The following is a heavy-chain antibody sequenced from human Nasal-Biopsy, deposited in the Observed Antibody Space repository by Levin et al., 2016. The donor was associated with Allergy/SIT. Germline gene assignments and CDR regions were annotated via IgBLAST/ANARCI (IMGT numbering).Heavy chain of an antibody. Sequence: GESLKISCAASGFTFSDYAMNWVRQAPGKGLEWVSTIGGRGITTFYADSVKGRFTVSRDNSKNTLYLQMNSLKVEDTAIYYCTKKLAGSTSHFDFWGRGILVTVSS. CDR1: GFTFSDYA. CDR3: TKKLAGSTSHFDF. J-gene: IGHJ4*02. CDR2: IGGRGITT. V-gene: IGHV3-23*01. D-gene: IGHD2-2*01.